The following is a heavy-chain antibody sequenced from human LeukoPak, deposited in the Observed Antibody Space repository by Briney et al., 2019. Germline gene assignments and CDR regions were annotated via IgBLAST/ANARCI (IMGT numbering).Heavy chain of an antibody. Sequence: ASVKVSCKASGYTFTGYYMHWVRQAPGQGLEWMGWISAYNGNTNYAQKLQGRVTMTTDTSTSTAYMELRSLRSDDTAVYYCAREGDDDYGDYYLPDYWGQGTLVTVSS. CDR3: AREGDDDYGDYYLPDY. J-gene: IGHJ4*02. V-gene: IGHV1-18*04. CDR2: ISAYNGNT. D-gene: IGHD4-17*01. CDR1: GYTFTGYY.